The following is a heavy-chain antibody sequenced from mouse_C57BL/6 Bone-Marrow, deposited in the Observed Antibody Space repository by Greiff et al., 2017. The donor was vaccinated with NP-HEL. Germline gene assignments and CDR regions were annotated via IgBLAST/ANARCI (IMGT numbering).Heavy chain of an antibody. V-gene: IGHV1-15*01. CDR3: TIDYYGSSYPYWYFDV. CDR2: IDPETGGT. J-gene: IGHJ1*03. Sequence: QVQLQQSGAELVRPGASVTLSCKASGYTFTDYEMHWVKQTPVHGLEWIGAIDPETGGTAYNQKFKGKAILTADKSSRTAYMVLRSLTAEDSAVYYCTIDYYGSSYPYWYFDVWGTGTTVTVSS. D-gene: IGHD1-1*01. CDR1: GYTFTDYE.